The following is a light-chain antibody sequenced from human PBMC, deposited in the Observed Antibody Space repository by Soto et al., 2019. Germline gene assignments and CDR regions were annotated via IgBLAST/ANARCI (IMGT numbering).Light chain of an antibody. CDR3: CSYAGSYTVT. V-gene: IGLV2-11*01. J-gene: IGLJ2*01. Sequence: QSALTQPRSVSGSPGQSVTISCSGTRSDVGGYNYVSWYQQHPGKAPKLMIYDIIKRPSGVPDRFSGSKSGNTASLTISGLQAEDGADYYCCSYAGSYTVTFGGGTKLTVL. CDR1: RSDVGGYNY. CDR2: DII.